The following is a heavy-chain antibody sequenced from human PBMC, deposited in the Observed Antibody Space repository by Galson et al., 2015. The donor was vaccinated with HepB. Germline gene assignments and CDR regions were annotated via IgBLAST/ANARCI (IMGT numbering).Heavy chain of an antibody. CDR2: INHSGSS. Sequence: IRQPPGKGLEWIGEINHSGSSNYNPSLKSRVTISVDTSKNQFSLKLSSVTAADTAVYYCASLLVATIDPVSGHTQDYWGQGTLVTVSS. CDR3: ASLLVATIDPVSGHTQDY. V-gene: IGHV4-34*01. D-gene: IGHD5-12*01. J-gene: IGHJ4*02.